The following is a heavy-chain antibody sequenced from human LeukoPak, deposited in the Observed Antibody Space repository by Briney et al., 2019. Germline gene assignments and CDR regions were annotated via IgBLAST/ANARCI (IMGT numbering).Heavy chain of an antibody. V-gene: IGHV5-51*01. CDR3: ARHPRLGMIVVVAPDAFDI. CDR2: IYPGDSET. D-gene: IGHD3-22*01. J-gene: IGHJ3*02. CDR1: GYSFTDYW. Sequence: GESLKISCKGSGYSFTDYWIGWVRQVPGKGLEWMGTIYPGDSETRYSPSFQGQVTISADKSISTAYMQWSSLKASDTAMYYCARHPRLGMIVVVAPDAFDIWGQGTLVTVSS.